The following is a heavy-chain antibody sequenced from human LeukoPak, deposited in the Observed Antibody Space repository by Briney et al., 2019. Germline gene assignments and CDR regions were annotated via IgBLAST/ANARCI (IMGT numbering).Heavy chain of an antibody. D-gene: IGHD2-15*01. CDR3: AREWVFCSGGSCSELNFDY. Sequence: GGSLRLSCAASGFTFSNHGIHWVRQAPGKGLEWVAFVRYDGSDKYYADSVKGRFTISRDNSKNTLYLQMNSLRAEDTAVYYCAREWVFCSGGSCSELNFDYWGQGTLVTVSS. V-gene: IGHV3-30*02. CDR2: VRYDGSDK. CDR1: GFTFSNHG. J-gene: IGHJ4*02.